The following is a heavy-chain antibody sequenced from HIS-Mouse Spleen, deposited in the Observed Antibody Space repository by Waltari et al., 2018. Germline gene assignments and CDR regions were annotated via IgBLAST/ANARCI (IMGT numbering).Heavy chain of an antibody. V-gene: IGHV1-2*02. CDR1: GYPVTGYY. CDR3: ARGPNNYYYYYGMDV. Sequence: QVQLVQSGAEVKKPGASVKVSCKASGYPVTGYYMTWVRQAPGQGLEGMGWINPNSGGTNYAQKFQGRVTMTRDTSISTAYMELSRLRSDDTAVYYCARGPNNYYYYYGMDVWGQGTTVTVSS. J-gene: IGHJ6*02. CDR2: INPNSGGT.